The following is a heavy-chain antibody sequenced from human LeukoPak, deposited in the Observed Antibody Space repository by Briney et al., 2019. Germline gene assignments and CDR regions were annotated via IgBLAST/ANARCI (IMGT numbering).Heavy chain of an antibody. Sequence: PSETLSLTCAVYGGSFSGYYWSWIRQPPGKGLEWIGEINHSGSTNYNPSLKSRVTISVDTSKNQFSLKLSSVTAADTAVYYCARGGNSYSYYYYMDVWGKGTTVTVSS. CDR3: ARGGNSYSYYYYMDV. CDR1: GGSFSGYY. CDR2: INHSGST. J-gene: IGHJ6*03. V-gene: IGHV4-34*01. D-gene: IGHD4-23*01.